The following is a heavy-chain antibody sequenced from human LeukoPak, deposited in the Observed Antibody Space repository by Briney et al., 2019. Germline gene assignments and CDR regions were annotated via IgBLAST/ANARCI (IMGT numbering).Heavy chain of an antibody. CDR2: KYYSGST. CDR3: ARGRSYGFDFDS. V-gene: IGHV4-59*01. D-gene: IGHD5-18*01. CDR1: GFSISNGYF. Sequence: PSETLSLTCGVSGFSISNGYFWGWIRQPPGKGLEWIGYKYYSGSTRYNSSLRSRLTISLDSSKNQFSLRLTSVTAADTAVYYCARGRSYGFDFDSWGPGTLVIVSS. J-gene: IGHJ4*02.